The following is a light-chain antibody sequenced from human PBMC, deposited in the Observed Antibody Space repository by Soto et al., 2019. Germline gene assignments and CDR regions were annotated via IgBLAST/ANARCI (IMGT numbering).Light chain of an antibody. Sequence: QSALTQPASVSGSPGQSITISCTGSSSDIGRYNYVSWYQQLPGKAPKLMIYEVSNRPSGVSNRFSGSKSGNTASLSISGLQNEDEADYYCGSYTSATTWVFGGGTKLTVL. J-gene: IGLJ3*02. CDR1: SSDIGRYNY. CDR3: GSYTSATTWV. CDR2: EVS. V-gene: IGLV2-14*03.